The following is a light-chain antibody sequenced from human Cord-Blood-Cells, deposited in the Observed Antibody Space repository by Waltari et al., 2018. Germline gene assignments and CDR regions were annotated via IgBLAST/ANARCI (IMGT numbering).Light chain of an antibody. V-gene: IGKV1-5*01. Sequence: DIQMTQSPSTLSASVGDRVTITCRASQSISSWLAWYQQKPGKAPKLLIYDASSLESEVPSRFSGSGSGTEFTLTISSLQPDDCATYYCQQYNSYSGTFGQGTKVEIK. CDR3: QQYNSYSGT. J-gene: IGKJ1*01. CDR2: DAS. CDR1: QSISSW.